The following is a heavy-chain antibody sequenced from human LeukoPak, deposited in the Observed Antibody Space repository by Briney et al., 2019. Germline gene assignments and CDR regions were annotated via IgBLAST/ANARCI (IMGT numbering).Heavy chain of an antibody. J-gene: IGHJ4*02. Sequence: PGGSLRLSCAASGFTFSSYGMHWVRQAPGKGLEWVAVISYDGSNKYYADSVKGRFTISRDNSKNTLYLQMNSLRAEDTAVYYCANLGPLDYWGQGTLVTVSS. CDR1: GFTFSSYG. CDR2: ISYDGSNK. CDR3: ANLGPLDY. V-gene: IGHV3-30*18.